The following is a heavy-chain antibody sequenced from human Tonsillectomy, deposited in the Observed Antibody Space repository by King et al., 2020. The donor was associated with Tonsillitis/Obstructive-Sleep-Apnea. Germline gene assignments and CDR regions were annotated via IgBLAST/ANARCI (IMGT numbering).Heavy chain of an antibody. CDR2: IYSGGST. V-gene: IGHV3-53*01. J-gene: IGHJ3*02. CDR1: GFTVSSNY. Sequence: VQLVESGGGLIQPGGSLRLSCAASGFTVSSNYMSWVRQAPGKGLEWVSVIYSGGSTYYADSVKGRFTISRDNSKNTLYLQMNSLRAEDTAVYYCARVLVRANGETLDAFDIWGQGTMVTVSS. CDR3: ARVLVRANGETLDAFDI. D-gene: IGHD1-26*01.